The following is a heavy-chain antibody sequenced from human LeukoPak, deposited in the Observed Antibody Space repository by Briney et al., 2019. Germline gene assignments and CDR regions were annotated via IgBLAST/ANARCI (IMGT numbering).Heavy chain of an antibody. Sequence: GGSLRLSCVGSGFTFGIHGMNWVRQAPGKGLEWVSYISSSGSTIYYADSVKGRFTISRDNAKNSLYLQMNSLRAEDTAVYYCARDLDEWELLPRLDYWGQGTLVTVSS. V-gene: IGHV3-48*04. CDR3: ARDLDEWELLPRLDY. CDR2: ISSSGSTI. D-gene: IGHD1-26*01. CDR1: GFTFGIHG. J-gene: IGHJ4*02.